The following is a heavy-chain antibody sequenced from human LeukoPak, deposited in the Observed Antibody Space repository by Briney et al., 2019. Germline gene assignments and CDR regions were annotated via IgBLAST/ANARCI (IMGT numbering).Heavy chain of an antibody. CDR3: GVGASIANYYSYMDV. D-gene: IGHD1-26*01. V-gene: IGHV3-72*01. CDR1: GFTSSDHY. CDR2: SRNKANSYST. J-gene: IGHJ6*03. Sequence: GGSLRLSCAASGFTSSDHYMDWVRQAPGKGLEWTGRSRNKANSYSTEYAASVKGRFTISRDESENSLYLQMNGLKTEDTAVYYCGVGASIANYYSYMDVWGKGTTVTVSS.